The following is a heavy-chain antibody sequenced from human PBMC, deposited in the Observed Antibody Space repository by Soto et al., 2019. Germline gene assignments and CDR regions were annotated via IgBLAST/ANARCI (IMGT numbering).Heavy chain of an antibody. D-gene: IGHD2-15*01. V-gene: IGHV3-9*01. Sequence: GGSLRLSCTASGFTLDDYAMHWVRQAPGRGLEWVSGITWNSGNIAYADSVKGRFTIARDDDNNSLYLQMNSLRPEDTALYYCVKDSYADFHRVLSTAEYFFDYWGHGTLVTVSS. CDR3: VKDSYADFHRVLSTAEYFFDY. J-gene: IGHJ4*01. CDR1: GFTLDDYA. CDR2: ITWNSGNI.